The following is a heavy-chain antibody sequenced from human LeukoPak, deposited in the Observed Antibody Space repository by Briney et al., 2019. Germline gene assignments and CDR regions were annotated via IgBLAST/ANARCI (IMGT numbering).Heavy chain of an antibody. CDR3: AREDGGSRFDY. V-gene: IGHV4-59*01. Sequence: SETLSLTCTVPGGSISSYYWSWIRQPPGRGLEWIGYIYYSGSTNYNPSLKSRVTISVDTSKNQFSLKLSSVTAADTAVYYCAREDGGSRFDYWGQGTLVTVSS. CDR2: IYYSGST. CDR1: GGSISSYY. J-gene: IGHJ4*02. D-gene: IGHD1-26*01.